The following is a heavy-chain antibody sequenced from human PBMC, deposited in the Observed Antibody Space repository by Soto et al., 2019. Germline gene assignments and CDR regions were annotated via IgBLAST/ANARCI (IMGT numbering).Heavy chain of an antibody. D-gene: IGHD2-15*01. CDR3: TKRGYCSGGICYAFDY. J-gene: IGHJ4*02. CDR1: GFTFSSFP. Sequence: GGSLRLSCAVSGFTFSSFPMSWVRQAPGKGLEWVSSVSSSGVVTHYADSVKGRFTISRDNSKNTVYLQMNSLRAEDTALYYCTKRGYCSGGICYAFDYWGQGTLVTVSS. V-gene: IGHV3-23*01. CDR2: VSSSGVVT.